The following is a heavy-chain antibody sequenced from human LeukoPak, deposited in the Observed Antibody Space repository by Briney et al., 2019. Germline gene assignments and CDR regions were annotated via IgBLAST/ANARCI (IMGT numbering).Heavy chain of an antibody. D-gene: IGHD3-22*01. V-gene: IGHV3-30-3*01. CDR1: GFTFSSYA. Sequence: GGSLRLSCAASGFTFSSYAMHWVRQAPGKGLEWVAVISYDGSIKYYADSVEGRFTTSRDNSKNMLYLQMNSLSAEDTAVYYCARGSTYYDSSGQVPFDYWGQGTLVTVSS. CDR3: ARGSTYYDSSGQVPFDY. J-gene: IGHJ4*02. CDR2: ISYDGSIK.